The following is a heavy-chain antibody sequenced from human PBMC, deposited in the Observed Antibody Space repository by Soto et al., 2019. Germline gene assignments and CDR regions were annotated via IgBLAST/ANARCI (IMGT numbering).Heavy chain of an antibody. V-gene: IGHV3-64*01. J-gene: IGHJ3*02. Sequence: EVQLVESGGGLLQPGGSLRLSCAASGFIFSSYAMHWVRQAPGKGLEYVSAISSNGGNTHYANSVEGRFTISRDNSKNTLFLQMGSLRAEDMGVYYCARTRDQQLVRQAFDIWGQGTMVTVSS. CDR1: GFIFSSYA. CDR2: ISSNGGNT. CDR3: ARTRDQQLVRQAFDI. D-gene: IGHD6-13*01.